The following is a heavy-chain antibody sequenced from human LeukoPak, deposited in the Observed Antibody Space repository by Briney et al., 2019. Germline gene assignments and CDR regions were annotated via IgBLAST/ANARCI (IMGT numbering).Heavy chain of an antibody. CDR1: GGSISSYY. Sequence: SETLSLTCTVSGGSISSYYWSWIRQPPGKGLEWIGYIYYSGSTNYNPSLKSRVTISVDTSKNQFSLKLSSVTAADTAVYYCARDMDDYGAFDYWGQGTLVTVSS. V-gene: IGHV4-59*12. J-gene: IGHJ4*02. CDR3: ARDMDDYGAFDY. D-gene: IGHD4-17*01. CDR2: IYYSGST.